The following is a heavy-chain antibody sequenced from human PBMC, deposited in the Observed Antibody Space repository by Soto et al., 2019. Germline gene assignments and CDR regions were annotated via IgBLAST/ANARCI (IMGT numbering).Heavy chain of an antibody. CDR1: GGSISSGDYY. D-gene: IGHD3-3*01. CDR2: IYYSGST. J-gene: IGHJ4*02. CDR3: ARDSVNTIFGVLIGDY. Sequence: PSETLSLTCTVSGGSISSGDYYWSWIRQPPGKGLERIGYIYYSGSTYYNPSLKSRVTISVDTSKNQFSLKLSSVTAADTAVYYCARDSVNTIFGVLIGDYWGQGTLVTVSS. V-gene: IGHV4-30-4*01.